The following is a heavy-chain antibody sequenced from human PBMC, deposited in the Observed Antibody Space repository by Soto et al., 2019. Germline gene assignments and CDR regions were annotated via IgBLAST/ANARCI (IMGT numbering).Heavy chain of an antibody. V-gene: IGHV3-30*18. D-gene: IGHD1-26*01. Sequence: QVQVVESGGGVVQPGRSLRLSCAASGFSFSTYAIQWVCQAPGKGLEWVAVISNDGSIKYYRDSVRGRFIITRDNSKNLVYLQMNSLRAEDTAVYYCAKELFSLIGGGTWAQYFESWGQGTLVTVSS. CDR2: ISNDGSIK. J-gene: IGHJ4*02. CDR3: AKELFSLIGGGTWAQYFES. CDR1: GFSFSTYA.